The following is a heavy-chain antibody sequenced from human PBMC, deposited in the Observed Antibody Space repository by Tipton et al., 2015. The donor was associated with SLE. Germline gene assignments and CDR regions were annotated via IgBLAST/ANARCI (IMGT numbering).Heavy chain of an antibody. J-gene: IGHJ4*02. CDR2: ISWNSGSI. Sequence: RSLRLSCAASGFTFDDYAMHWVRQAPGKGLEWVSGISWNSGSIGYADSVKGRFTISRDNAKNSLYLQMNSLRAEDTALYYCALRGVGSRGFFDYWGQGTLVTVSS. CDR3: ALRGVGSRGFFDY. V-gene: IGHV3-9*01. CDR1: GFTFDDYA. D-gene: IGHD1-26*01.